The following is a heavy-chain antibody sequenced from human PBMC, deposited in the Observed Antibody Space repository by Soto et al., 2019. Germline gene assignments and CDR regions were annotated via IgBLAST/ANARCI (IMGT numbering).Heavy chain of an antibody. CDR1: GGTFSSYA. CDR2: IIPIFGTA. CDR3: ARVRDIVVVPAAIPDYYYGMDV. V-gene: IGHV1-69*01. J-gene: IGHJ6*02. Sequence: QVQLVQSGAEVKKPGSSVKVSCKASGGTFSSYAISWVRQAPGPGLEWMGGIIPIFGTANYAQKFQGRVTITADESTSTAYRELSSLRSEDTAVYYCARVRDIVVVPAAIPDYYYGMDVWGQGTTVTVSS. D-gene: IGHD2-2*02.